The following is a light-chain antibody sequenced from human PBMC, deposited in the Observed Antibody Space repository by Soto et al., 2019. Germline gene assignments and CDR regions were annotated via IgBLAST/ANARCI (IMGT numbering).Light chain of an antibody. Sequence: DIQMTQSPPSLSASVGDRVTITCRASQHVWTYLNWYQQKPGKAPRLLLYGASDLEDGVPARFSGSGSGTYFALSISNLQPEDFATYYCQQTFYLPRTFGQGTKVDIK. CDR1: QHVWTY. V-gene: IGKV1-39*01. CDR3: QQTFYLPRT. J-gene: IGKJ2*01. CDR2: GAS.